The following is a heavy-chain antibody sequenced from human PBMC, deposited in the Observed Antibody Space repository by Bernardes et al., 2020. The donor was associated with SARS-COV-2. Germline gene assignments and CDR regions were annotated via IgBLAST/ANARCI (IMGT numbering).Heavy chain of an antibody. CDR2: IYPGDSDT. CDR3: ARLLGNSSGWYVNWFDP. Sequence: GESLKISCKGSGYSFTSYWIGWVRQMPGKGLEWMGIIYPGDSDTRYSPSFQGQVTISADKSISTAYLQWSSLKASDTAMYYCARLLGNSSGWYVNWFDPWGQGTLVTVSS. J-gene: IGHJ5*02. CDR1: GYSFTSYW. D-gene: IGHD6-19*01. V-gene: IGHV5-51*01.